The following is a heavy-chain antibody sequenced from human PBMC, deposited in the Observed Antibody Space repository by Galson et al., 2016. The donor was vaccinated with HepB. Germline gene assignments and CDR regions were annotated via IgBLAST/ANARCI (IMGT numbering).Heavy chain of an antibody. V-gene: IGHV3-11*06. CDR3: ANSLMISTSQGRGST. D-gene: IGHD3/OR15-3a*01. CDR1: GFTFSDAY. Sequence: SLRLSCAASGFTFSDAYMGWVRQAPGKGLEWVSSISSTTTYIYYADSVKGRFTISRDNAKNSVYLQMNSLRAEDTAVYYCANSLMISTSQGRGSTWGQGTLVTVSS. J-gene: IGHJ4*02. CDR2: ISSTTTYI.